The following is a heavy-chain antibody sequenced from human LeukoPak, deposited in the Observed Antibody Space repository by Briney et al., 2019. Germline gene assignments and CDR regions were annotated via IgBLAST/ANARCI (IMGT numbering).Heavy chain of an antibody. CDR2: IYSGGST. Sequence: PGGSLRLSCAASGFTFSSYWMSWVRQAPGKGLEWVSVIYSGGSTYYADSVKGRFTISRDNSKNTLYLQMNSLRAEDTAVYYCARYSFGSYHDYWGQGTLVTVSS. CDR1: GFTFSSYW. D-gene: IGHD1-26*01. J-gene: IGHJ4*02. V-gene: IGHV3-66*02. CDR3: ARYSFGSYHDY.